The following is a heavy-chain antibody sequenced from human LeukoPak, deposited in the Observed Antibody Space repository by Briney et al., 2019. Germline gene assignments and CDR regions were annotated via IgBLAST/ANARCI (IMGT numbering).Heavy chain of an antibody. D-gene: IGHD3-3*01. V-gene: IGHV3-66*01. J-gene: IGHJ4*02. CDR1: GFTVSSNH. CDR3: ARGRRITIFGVIIDRYFDH. Sequence: PGGSLRLSCAASGFTVSSNHMSWVRQAPGKGLEWVSVIYSGGTTYYADSVKGRFTISRDNSKNTLYLQMNSLRAEDTAVYYCARGRRITIFGVIIDRYFDHWGQGTLVTVSS. CDR2: IYSGGTT.